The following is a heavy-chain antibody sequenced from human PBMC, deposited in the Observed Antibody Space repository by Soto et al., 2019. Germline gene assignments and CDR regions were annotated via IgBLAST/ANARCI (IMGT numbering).Heavy chain of an antibody. Sequence: EVQLVESGGGLVQPGGSLRLSCAASGFIFSGYWMHWVRRAPGKGLVWVSRINSDGSSTTYADSVKGRFTISRDNAKNTMSQQMNSLRAEDTAVYYCARLLGGSGSFIDYWGQGTLVTVSS. CDR3: ARLLGGSGSFIDY. CDR2: INSDGSST. D-gene: IGHD3-10*01. V-gene: IGHV3-74*03. CDR1: GFIFSGYW. J-gene: IGHJ4*02.